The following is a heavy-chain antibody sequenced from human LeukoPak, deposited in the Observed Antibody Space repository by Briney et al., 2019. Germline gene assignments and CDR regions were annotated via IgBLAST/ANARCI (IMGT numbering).Heavy chain of an antibody. CDR2: INSDGRST. CDR3: AKGDSSGYPLFDY. CDR1: GLTFTNYG. D-gene: IGHD3-22*01. J-gene: IGHJ4*02. V-gene: IGHV3-74*01. Sequence: PGGSLRLSCVASGLTFTNYGMMWVRQAPGKGLVWVSYINSDGRSTTYADSVKGRFTISRDNAKNTLYLQMNSLRAEDTATYYCAKGDSSGYPLFDYWGQGTLVTVSS.